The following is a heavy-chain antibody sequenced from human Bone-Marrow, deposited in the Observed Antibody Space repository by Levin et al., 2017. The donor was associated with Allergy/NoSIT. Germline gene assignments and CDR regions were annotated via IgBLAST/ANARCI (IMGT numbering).Heavy chain of an antibody. Sequence: GESLKISCVASGFTFTNAWMTWVRQAPGKGLEWVGRIKSNVDGGTRDHAAPVKGRFSISRDDSKNTLYLQMVDLQAEDTAMYYCTGDLKMTTVTTFWDDAFDIWGQGTMVTVSS. CDR1: GFTFTNAW. J-gene: IGHJ3*02. CDR3: TGDLKMTTVTTFWDDAFDI. D-gene: IGHD4-17*01. CDR2: IKSNVDGGTR. V-gene: IGHV3-15*01.